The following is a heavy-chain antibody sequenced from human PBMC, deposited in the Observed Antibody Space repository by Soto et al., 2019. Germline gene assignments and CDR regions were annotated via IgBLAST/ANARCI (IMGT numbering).Heavy chain of an antibody. V-gene: IGHV4-39*01. J-gene: IGHJ4*02. CDR1: GGSISRSSYY. D-gene: IGHD2-15*01. CDR2: IYYSGST. Sequence: SETLSLTCTVSGGSISRSSYYWGGIRQPPGKGLEWIGSIYYSGSTYYNPSLKSRVTISVDTSKNQFSLKLSSVTAADTAVYYCASVGYCSGGSCYPPHYWGQGSLVSVSS. CDR3: ASVGYCSGGSCYPPHY.